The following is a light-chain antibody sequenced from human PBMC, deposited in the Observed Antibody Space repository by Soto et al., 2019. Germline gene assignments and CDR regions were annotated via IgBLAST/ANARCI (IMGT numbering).Light chain of an antibody. V-gene: IGKV3-20*01. CDR1: QSVRSSY. CDR3: QQYGSSPT. CDR2: GAS. Sequence: VMTQSRATLSVSPGARATLSCRASQSVRSSYLAWYQQKPGQAPRILIYGASSRATGIPDRFSGSGSGTDFTLTISRLEPEDFAVYYCQQYGSSPTFGGGTKVDIK. J-gene: IGKJ4*01.